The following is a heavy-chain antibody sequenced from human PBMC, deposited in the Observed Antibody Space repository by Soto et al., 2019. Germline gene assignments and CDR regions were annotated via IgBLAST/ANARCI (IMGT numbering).Heavy chain of an antibody. J-gene: IGHJ4*02. Sequence: RGSLRLSCASSGFIVSSYAMSWVRQAPGKGLEWVSGISNRGDSTYYADSVKGRFTISRDNSKKTLFLQMNSLRGEDTAVYYCAKDALSTSWYEFDYWGQGTLVTVSS. V-gene: IGHV3-23*01. CDR3: AKDALSTSWYEFDY. CDR2: ISNRGDST. CDR1: GFIVSSYA. D-gene: IGHD6-13*01.